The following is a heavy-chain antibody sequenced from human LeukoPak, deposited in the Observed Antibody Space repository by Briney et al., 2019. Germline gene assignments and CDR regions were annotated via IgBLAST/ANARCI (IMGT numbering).Heavy chain of an antibody. CDR1: GYTFADYP. D-gene: IGHD2-8*01. V-gene: IGHV1-2*06. J-gene: IGHJ4*02. CDR2: LDPNSGGT. CDR3: ARGNKYAGDY. Sequence: ASVKVSCKASGYTFADYPVHWVRQAPEQGLEWMGRLDPNSGGTNYPQKFQARVTMTRDTSITTAYMELRSLRSDDTAVYYCARGNKYAGDYSGQGTLVTVSP.